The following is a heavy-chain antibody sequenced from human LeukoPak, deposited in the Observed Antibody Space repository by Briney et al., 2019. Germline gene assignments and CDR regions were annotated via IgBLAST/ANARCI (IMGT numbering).Heavy chain of an antibody. CDR1: GFTFSSYA. V-gene: IGHV3-23*01. J-gene: IGHJ4*02. CDR2: ISGSGGST. CDR3: AKDGFKGMELLYAEGLDY. D-gene: IGHD1-7*01. Sequence: GGFLRLSCAASGFTFSSYAMSWVRQAPGKGLEWVSAISGSGGSTYYADSVKGRFTISRDNSKNTLYLQMNSLRADDTAVYYCAKDGFKGMELLYAEGLDYWGQGTLVTVSS.